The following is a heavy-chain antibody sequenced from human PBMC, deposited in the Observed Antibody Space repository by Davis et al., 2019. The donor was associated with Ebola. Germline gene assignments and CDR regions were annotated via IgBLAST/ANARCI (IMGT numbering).Heavy chain of an antibody. CDR2: IWYDESHK. D-gene: IGHD2-15*01. J-gene: IGHJ4*02. CDR3: ARDPSSRCSGSTCPDPFDY. CDR1: GFTFSSFG. Sequence: PGGSLRLSCAVSGFTFSSFGMHWVRQAPGKGLEWVAVIWYDESHKFYADSVKGRFTISRDSSENTVYLQMNSLRVEDTAVYYCARDPSSRCSGSTCPDPFDYWGQGTLVTVSS. V-gene: IGHV3-33*01.